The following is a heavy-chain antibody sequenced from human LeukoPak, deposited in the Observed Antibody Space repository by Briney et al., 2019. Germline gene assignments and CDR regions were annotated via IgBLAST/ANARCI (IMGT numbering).Heavy chain of an antibody. CDR3: AISCSSTSCYGY. Sequence: SVNVSCKASGGTFSSYAISWVRQAPGQGLEWMGGIIPIFGTANYAQKFQGRVTITADESTSTAYMELSSLRSEDTAVYYCAISCSSTSCYGYWGQGTLVTVSS. CDR2: IIPIFGTA. D-gene: IGHD2-2*01. V-gene: IGHV1-69*13. J-gene: IGHJ4*02. CDR1: GGTFSSYA.